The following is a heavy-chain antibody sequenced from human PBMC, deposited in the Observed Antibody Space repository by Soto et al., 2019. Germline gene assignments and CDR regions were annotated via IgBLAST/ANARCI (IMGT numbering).Heavy chain of an antibody. J-gene: IGHJ3*01. Sequence: QVQPVQSGAEVKKPGSSVKVSCKASGGTFSSYAISWVRQAPGQGLEWMGGIIPILGTANYAQKVQGRVTITADESTSTAYMELSSLRSEDTAVYYWAIGGVLQQLASPGDAFDVWGQGTMVTVSS. V-gene: IGHV1-69*01. D-gene: IGHD6-13*01. CDR2: IIPILGTA. CDR1: GGTFSSYA. CDR3: AIGGVLQQLASPGDAFDV.